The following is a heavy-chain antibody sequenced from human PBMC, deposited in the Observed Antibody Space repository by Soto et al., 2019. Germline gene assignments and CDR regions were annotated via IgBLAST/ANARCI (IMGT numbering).Heavy chain of an antibody. CDR3: ARSIVVVVAAHDAFDI. CDR1: GGSISSGGYY. V-gene: IGHV4-31*03. CDR2: IYYSGST. J-gene: IGHJ3*02. D-gene: IGHD2-15*01. Sequence: QVQLQESGPGLVKPSQTLSLTCTVSGGSISSGGYYWSWIRQHPGKGLEWIGYIYYSGSTYYNPSLKSRVTISVDTSKNQFSLKLCSVTAADTAVYYCARSIVVVVAAHDAFDIWGQGTMVTVSS.